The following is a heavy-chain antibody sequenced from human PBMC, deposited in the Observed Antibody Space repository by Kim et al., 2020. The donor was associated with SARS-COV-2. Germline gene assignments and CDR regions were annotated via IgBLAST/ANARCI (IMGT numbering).Heavy chain of an antibody. V-gene: IGHV3-30*09. Sequence: GGSLRLSCVASGFTFTSYAIHWVRQAPGKGLEWVAVVSKDGNNKYYADSVKGRFAISRDNSKNTQYLQLSSLRPEDTAIYYCARGPSGSGFDYWGQGTLVTVSS. CDR3: ARGPSGSGFDY. CDR1: GFTFTSYA. CDR2: VSKDGNNK. J-gene: IGHJ4*02. D-gene: IGHD6-19*01.